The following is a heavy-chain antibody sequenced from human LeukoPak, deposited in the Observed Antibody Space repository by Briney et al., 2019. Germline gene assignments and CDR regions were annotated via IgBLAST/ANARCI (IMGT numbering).Heavy chain of an antibody. CDR2: IKQDGSEK. Sequence: GGSLRLSCAASGFSFSSYWMIWVRQAPGKGLEWVANIKQDGSEKYYVDSVKGRFTISRDNAKNSLYLQMNSLRAEDTAVYYCARKGDSSGYYYYYYMDVWGKGTTVTVSS. CDR3: ARKGDSSGYYYYYYMDV. V-gene: IGHV3-7*01. D-gene: IGHD3-22*01. CDR1: GFSFSSYW. J-gene: IGHJ6*03.